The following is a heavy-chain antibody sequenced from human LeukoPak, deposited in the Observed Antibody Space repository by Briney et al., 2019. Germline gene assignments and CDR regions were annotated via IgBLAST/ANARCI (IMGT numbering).Heavy chain of an antibody. D-gene: IGHD3-22*01. J-gene: IGHJ4*02. CDR3: ARDDGSYYYDSSGQYHALADY. CDR1: GFPFSDYY. Sequence: PGGSLRLSCAASGFPFSDYYISWIRQAPGKGLEWVAFMSSAGRTIYYADSVKGRFTISRDNAKKSLYLQMDSLRAEDTAVYYCARDDGSYYYDSSGQYHALADYWGQGTLVTVSS. CDR2: MSSAGRTI. V-gene: IGHV3-11*01.